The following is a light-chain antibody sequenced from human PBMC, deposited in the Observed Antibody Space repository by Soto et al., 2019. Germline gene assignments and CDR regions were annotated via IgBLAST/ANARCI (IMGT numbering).Light chain of an antibody. CDR3: TSYSITSALEV. CDR1: RSDVGDYNL. Sequence: QSALTQPASVSGSPGRSITISCTGTRSDVGDYNLVSWYQQHPGKAPKLIIFDVSDRPSGVSDRFSGSKSGNTATLTISGLQAEDEADYYCTSYSITSALEVFGGGTKVTVL. CDR2: DVS. V-gene: IGLV2-14*03. J-gene: IGLJ3*02.